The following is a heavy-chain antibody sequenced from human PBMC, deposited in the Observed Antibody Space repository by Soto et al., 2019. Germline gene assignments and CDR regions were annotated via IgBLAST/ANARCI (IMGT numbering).Heavy chain of an antibody. J-gene: IGHJ4*02. CDR3: ASYSSGWYYFDY. CDR2: IYYSGST. Sequence: PSETMSLTCTVSGGSISSYFWSWIWQPPGKGLEWIGYIYYSGSTNYNPSLKSRVTISVDTSKNQFSLKLSSVTAADTAVYYCASYSSGWYYFDYSGQGTLVTVSS. D-gene: IGHD6-19*01. CDR1: GGSISSYF. V-gene: IGHV4-59*01.